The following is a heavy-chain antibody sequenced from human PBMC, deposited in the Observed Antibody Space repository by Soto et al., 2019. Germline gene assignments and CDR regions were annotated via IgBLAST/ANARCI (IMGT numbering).Heavy chain of an antibody. J-gene: IGHJ6*03. V-gene: IGHV1-69*13. CDR1: GGTFSSYA. Sequence: SVKVSCKASGGTFSSYAISWVRQAPGQGLEWMGGIIPIFGTANYAQKFQGRVTITADESTSTAYMELSSLRSEDTAVYYCATKQDIVVVPAAIGVYYYYYYMDVWGKGTTVTVSS. CDR2: IIPIFGTA. D-gene: IGHD2-2*02. CDR3: ATKQDIVVVPAAIGVYYYYYYMDV.